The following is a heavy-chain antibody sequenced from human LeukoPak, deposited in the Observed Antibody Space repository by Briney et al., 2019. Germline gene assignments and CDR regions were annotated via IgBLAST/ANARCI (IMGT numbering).Heavy chain of an antibody. D-gene: IGHD2-15*01. CDR2: IYHSGST. CDR3: ARLGYCSGGSCPGY. V-gene: IGHV4-38-2*01. CDR1: GYSLRSGYY. J-gene: IGHJ4*02. Sequence: PSETLSLTCAVSGYSLRSGYYWGWIRQPPGKGLEWIGSIYHSGSTYYNPSLKSRVTISVDTSKNQCSLKLSSGTAADTAVYYWARLGYCSGGSCPGYWGQGTLVTVSS.